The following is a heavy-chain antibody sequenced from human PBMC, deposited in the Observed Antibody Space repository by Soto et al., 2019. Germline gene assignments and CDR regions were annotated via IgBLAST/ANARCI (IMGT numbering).Heavy chain of an antibody. Sequence: GASVKVSCKASGGTFSSYTISWVRQATGQGLEWMGWMIPNSGIAGYAQKFQGRVTMTRNTSISTAYMELSSLRSEDTAVYYCARGLGRYCSGGSCYSYDAFDIWGQGTMVTVSS. CDR1: GGTFSSYT. CDR3: ARGLGRYCSGGSCYSYDAFDI. CDR2: MIPNSGIA. V-gene: IGHV1-8*02. J-gene: IGHJ3*02. D-gene: IGHD2-15*01.